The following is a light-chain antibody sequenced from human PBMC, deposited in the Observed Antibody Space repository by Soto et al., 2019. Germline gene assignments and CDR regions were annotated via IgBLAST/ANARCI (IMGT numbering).Light chain of an antibody. CDR2: DAS. V-gene: IGKV1-5*01. CDR3: QQYNSYSWT. Sequence: DIQITHSPSTLSASLGYIFTITWRASQSISSWLAWYQQKPGKAPKLLIYDASSLESGVPSRFSGSGSGTEFTLTISSLQPDDFATYYCQQYNSYSWTFGQGTKVDIK. CDR1: QSISSW. J-gene: IGKJ1*01.